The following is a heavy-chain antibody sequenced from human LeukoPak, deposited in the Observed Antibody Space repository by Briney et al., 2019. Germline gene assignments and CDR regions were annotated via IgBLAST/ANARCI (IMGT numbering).Heavy chain of an antibody. CDR2: ISSSGSTI. Sequence: PGGSLRLSCAASGFTFSDYYMSWIRQAPGKGLEWVSYISSSGSTIYYADSVKGRFTISRDNAKNSLYLQMNSLTAADTAVYYCARGYSGYDLEPPPVDWGQGTLVTVSS. D-gene: IGHD5-12*01. CDR3: ARGYSGYDLEPPPVD. CDR1: GFTFSDYY. J-gene: IGHJ4*02. V-gene: IGHV3-11*01.